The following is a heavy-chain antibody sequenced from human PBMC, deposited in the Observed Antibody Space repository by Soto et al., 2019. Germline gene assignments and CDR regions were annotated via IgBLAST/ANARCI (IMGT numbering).Heavy chain of an antibody. Sequence: EVQLVESGGGLVKPGGSLRLSCAASGFTFSSYSMNWVRQAPGKGLEWVSSISSSSSYIYYADSVKGRFTISRDNAKNXLXXQMNSLRAEDTAVYYCARDEEGWFGELFPNDAFDIWGQGTMVTVSS. CDR3: ARDEEGWFGELFPNDAFDI. CDR1: GFTFSSYS. CDR2: ISSSSSYI. J-gene: IGHJ3*02. V-gene: IGHV3-21*01. D-gene: IGHD3-10*01.